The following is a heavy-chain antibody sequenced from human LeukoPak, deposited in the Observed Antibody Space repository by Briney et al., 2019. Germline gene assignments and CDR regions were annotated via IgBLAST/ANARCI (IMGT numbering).Heavy chain of an antibody. Sequence: AGGSLRLSCAASGLTLSSYAMSWVRQAPGKGLEWLSAIGGSGGSTYYADSVKGRFTISRDNSKNTLYLQMNSLRAEDTAVYYCAKFFGGYYSPLDYWGQGTLVTVSS. CDR3: AKFFGGYYSPLDY. J-gene: IGHJ4*02. D-gene: IGHD3-22*01. V-gene: IGHV3-23*01. CDR1: GLTLSSYA. CDR2: IGGSGGST.